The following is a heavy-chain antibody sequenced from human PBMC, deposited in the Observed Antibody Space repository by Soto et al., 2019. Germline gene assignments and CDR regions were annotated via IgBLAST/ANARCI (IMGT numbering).Heavy chain of an antibody. CDR3: ARGRGDGYNQRWYFHL. D-gene: IGHD3-10*01. CDR2: INHSGST. CDR1: GGSFSGYY. J-gene: IGHJ2*01. Sequence: QVHLQQWGAGLLKPSETLSLTCAVYGGSFSGYYWSWIRQLPGKGLEWIVQINHSGSTNYNPSLKSRVSISVGTCNNQFSLKLSSLTAADTAVYYCARGRGDGYNQRWYFHLWGRGTLVTVSS. V-gene: IGHV4-34*01.